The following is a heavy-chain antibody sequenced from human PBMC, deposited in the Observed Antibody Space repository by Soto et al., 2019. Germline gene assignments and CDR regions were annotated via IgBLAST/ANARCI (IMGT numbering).Heavy chain of an antibody. J-gene: IGHJ6*02. D-gene: IGHD2-15*01. CDR3: AREGWPLLQSGMDV. CDR2: ISSDNRTI. Sequence: EVQLVESGGGLIQRGGSLRLSCAASGFTFGHYSMNWVRQAPGKGPEWVSYISSDNRTINYADSVKGRFIITRDTAKKSLYLQMHSLRDADAAVYYCAREGWPLLQSGMDVWGQGTAVTVSS. V-gene: IGHV3-48*02. CDR1: GFTFGHYS.